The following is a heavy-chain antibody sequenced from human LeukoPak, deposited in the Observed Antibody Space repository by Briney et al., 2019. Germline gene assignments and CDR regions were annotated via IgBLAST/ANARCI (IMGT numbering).Heavy chain of an antibody. CDR1: GGSFSGCY. V-gene: IGHV4-34*01. D-gene: IGHD3-22*01. J-gene: IGHJ4*02. Sequence: SETLSLTCAVYGGSFSGCYWSWIRQPPGKGLEWIGEINHSGSTNYNPSLKSRVTISVDTSKNQFSLKLSSVTAADTAVYYCARELYYYDSSGYYYWGQGTLVTVSS. CDR3: ARELYYYDSSGYYY. CDR2: INHSGST.